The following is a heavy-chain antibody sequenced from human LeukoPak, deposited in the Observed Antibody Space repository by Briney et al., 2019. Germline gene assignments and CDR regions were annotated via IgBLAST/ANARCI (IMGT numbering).Heavy chain of an antibody. J-gene: IGHJ3*02. CDR1: GYTCTNYG. CDR3: ARDFVGVCSGGSCYLDAFDI. Sequence: ASVKVSCKASGYTCTNYGVSWVRQAPGQGLEWMGWISAYNGNTNYAQKLQGRVTMTTDTSTSTAYMELRSLRSDDTAVYYCARDFVGVCSGGSCYLDAFDIWGQGTMVTVSS. V-gene: IGHV1-18*01. D-gene: IGHD2-15*01. CDR2: ISAYNGNT.